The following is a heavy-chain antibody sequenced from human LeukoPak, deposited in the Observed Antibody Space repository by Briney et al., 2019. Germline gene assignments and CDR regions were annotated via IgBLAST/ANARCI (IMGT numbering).Heavy chain of an antibody. J-gene: IGHJ4*02. CDR1: GFAFSAYG. Sequence: GGSLRHSCAASGFAFSAYGMHWVRQAPGKGLEWVSRINEDATTITYADSVKGRFIISRDNSKKSLYLQMNNLRAEDTAVYYCVRDLILVWTPGDDFDFWGQGTLVIVSS. D-gene: IGHD3-16*01. CDR2: INEDATTI. V-gene: IGHV3-74*01. CDR3: VRDLILVWTPGDDFDF.